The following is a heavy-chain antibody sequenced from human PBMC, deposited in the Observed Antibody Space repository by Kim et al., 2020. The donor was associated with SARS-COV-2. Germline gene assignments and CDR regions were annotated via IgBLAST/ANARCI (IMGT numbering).Heavy chain of an antibody. V-gene: IGHV3-21*01. CDR3: ARHVLLWFGESYRPNAFDI. CDR1: GFTFSSYS. Sequence: GGSLRLSCAASGFTFSSYSMNWVRQAPGKGLEWVSSVSSGGSYIYYADSVKGRFTISRDNAKNSLFLQVNSLRAEDTAMYYCARHVLLWFGESYRPNAFDIWGQGTMVTLSS. D-gene: IGHD3-10*01. J-gene: IGHJ3*02. CDR2: VSSGGSYI.